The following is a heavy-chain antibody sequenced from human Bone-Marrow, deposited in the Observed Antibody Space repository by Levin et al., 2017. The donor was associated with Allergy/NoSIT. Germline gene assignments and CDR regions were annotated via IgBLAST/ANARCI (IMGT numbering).Heavy chain of an antibody. CDR3: AKSPVGCGGDCYLNY. Sequence: GGSLRLSCAGSGFTFSNYDMSWVRQAPGKGLEWVSGISGSGDSTSYADSVKGRFTISRDNSKNTLYLQMSSLRGDDTAVYYCAKSPVGCGGDCYLNYWGQGTLVTVSS. D-gene: IGHD2-21*01. V-gene: IGHV3-23*01. J-gene: IGHJ4*02. CDR2: ISGSGDST. CDR1: GFTFSNYD.